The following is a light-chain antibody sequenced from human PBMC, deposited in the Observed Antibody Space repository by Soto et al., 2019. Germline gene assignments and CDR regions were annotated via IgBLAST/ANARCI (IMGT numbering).Light chain of an antibody. J-gene: IGKJ1*01. V-gene: IGKV1-5*03. Sequence: DIQMTQSPSTLSASVGDRVTITCRASQSISRWLAWYQRKPGKAPNLPIYKASSLDSGVPSRLSGNGPWTEFTRTNGSLQPDYFATYYVQQYNSYSTFGQGTKVVIK. CDR1: QSISRW. CDR2: KAS. CDR3: QQYNSYST.